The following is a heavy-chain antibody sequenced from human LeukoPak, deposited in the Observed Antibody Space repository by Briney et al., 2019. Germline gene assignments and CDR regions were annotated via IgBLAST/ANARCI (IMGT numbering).Heavy chain of an antibody. CDR3: AKDMDHDYDDYGFDY. CDR2: ISYDGSNK. CDR1: GFTFSSYV. D-gene: IGHD4-17*01. J-gene: IGHJ4*02. V-gene: IGHV3-30*18. Sequence: GGSLRLSCAASGFTFSSYVMHWVRQAPGKGLEWVAFISYDGSNKYYADSVKGRCTISRDNSKNTVYLQMNSLRAEDTAVYYCAKDMDHDYDDYGFDYWGQGTLVTVSS.